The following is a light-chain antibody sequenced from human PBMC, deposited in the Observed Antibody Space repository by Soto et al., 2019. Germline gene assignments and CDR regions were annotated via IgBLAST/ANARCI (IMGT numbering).Light chain of an antibody. V-gene: IGKV1D-13*01. CDR2: DAA. CDR1: QGIGSA. J-gene: IGKJ3*01. Sequence: AIQWTQSPASLSASVGDRVTISCRASQGIGSALAWYQQKPGTAPRLLIYDAANLESGVPSRFRGSGSGTDFTPIISSLPPEDFATYYWQQFNNYPFTFGPGTKVEIK. CDR3: QQFNNYPFT.